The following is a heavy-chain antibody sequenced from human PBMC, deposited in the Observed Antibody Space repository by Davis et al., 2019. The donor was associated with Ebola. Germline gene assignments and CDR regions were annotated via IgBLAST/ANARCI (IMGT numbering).Heavy chain of an antibody. CDR2: IHPGDSET. V-gene: IGHV5-51*01. CDR1: GYTFTSYR. D-gene: IGHD3-10*01. Sequence: PGGSLRLSCKGSGYTFTSYRIGWVRQMPGKGLEWMGIIHPGDSETRYSPSFQGQVTISADKSIDTAYLQWSSLKASETAMYYCARRNYYGSGSQYSHFDYWGQGTLVTVSS. CDR3: ARRNYYGSGSQYSHFDY. J-gene: IGHJ4*02.